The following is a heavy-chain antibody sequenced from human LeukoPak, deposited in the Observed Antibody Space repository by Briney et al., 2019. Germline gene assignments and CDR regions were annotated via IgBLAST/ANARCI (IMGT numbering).Heavy chain of an antibody. Sequence: SETLSLTCTVSGGSINDYYWNWIRQPPGKGLEWIGYIYYSGSTNYNPSLKSRVTISVDTSKNQFSLKLSSVTAADTAVYYCARGGSGSYISEGIHDAFDIWGQGTMVTVSS. CDR2: IYYSGST. CDR3: ARGGSGSYISEGIHDAFDI. V-gene: IGHV4-59*01. CDR1: GGSINDYY. J-gene: IGHJ3*02. D-gene: IGHD3-10*01.